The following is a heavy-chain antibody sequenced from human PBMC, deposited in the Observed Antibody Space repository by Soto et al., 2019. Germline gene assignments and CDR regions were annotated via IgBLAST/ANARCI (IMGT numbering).Heavy chain of an antibody. D-gene: IGHD3-3*01. Sequence: GGSLRLSSAASGFTFSTYWVQWVRQVPGEGLMWVSSISENGGITTYADSVKGRFTISRDNAKNTLYLQMNGLRVEDTAIYYCAKGFLEWLFHRFSLPEFDYWGQGTLVTVSS. J-gene: IGHJ4*02. CDR1: GFTFSTYW. CDR2: ISENGGIT. CDR3: AKGFLEWLFHRFSLPEFDY. V-gene: IGHV3-74*01.